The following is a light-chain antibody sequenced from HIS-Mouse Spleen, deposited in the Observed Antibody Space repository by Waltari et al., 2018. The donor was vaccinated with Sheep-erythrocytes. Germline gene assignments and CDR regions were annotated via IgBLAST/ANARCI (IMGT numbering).Light chain of an antibody. CDR1: RSSVGIYHL. CDR2: EGS. V-gene: IGLV2-23*01. Sequence: QSALTQPASVSGSPGQSITISCTGPRSSVGIYHLLPWYQQHPGKAPKLMIYEGSKRPSGVSNRFSGSKSGNTASLTISGLQAEDEADYYCCSYAGSSTPWVFGGGTKLTVL. J-gene: IGLJ3*02. CDR3: CSYAGSSTPWV.